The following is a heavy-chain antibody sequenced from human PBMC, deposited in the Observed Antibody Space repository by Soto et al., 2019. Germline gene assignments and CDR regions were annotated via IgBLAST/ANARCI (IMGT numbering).Heavy chain of an antibody. D-gene: IGHD6-19*01. J-gene: IGHJ6*02. CDR3: ARNPRYSSGWYGSPRDFVGYCYYYDMDA. V-gene: IGHV1-69*13. Sequence: SVKVSCKASGGTFSSYAISWVRQAPGQGLEWMGGIIPIFGTANYAQKFQGRVTITADESASTAYMELSSLRSEDTAVYYCARNPRYSSGWYGSPRDFVGYCYYYDMDAWGQGPPVTVSS. CDR1: GGTFSSYA. CDR2: IIPIFGTA.